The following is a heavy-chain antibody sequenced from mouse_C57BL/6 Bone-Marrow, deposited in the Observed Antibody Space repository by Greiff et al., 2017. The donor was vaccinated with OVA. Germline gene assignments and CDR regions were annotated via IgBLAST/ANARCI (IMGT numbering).Heavy chain of an antibody. CDR1: GYTFTSYW. CDR3: ARPRITTVVATDWYFDV. V-gene: IGHV1-52*01. D-gene: IGHD1-1*01. J-gene: IGHJ1*03. Sequence: QVQLQQPGAELVRPGSSVKLSCKASGYTFTSYWMHWVKQRPIQGLEWIGHIDPSDSDTHYNQKFKDKATLTVDKSSSTAYMQLSSLTSEDSAVEDCARPRITTVVATDWYFDVWGTGTTVTVSS. CDR2: IDPSDSDT.